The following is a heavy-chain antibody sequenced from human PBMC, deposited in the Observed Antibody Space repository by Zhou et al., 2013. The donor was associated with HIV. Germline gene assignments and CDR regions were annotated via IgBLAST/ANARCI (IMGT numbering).Heavy chain of an antibody. Sequence: QVQLVQSGAEVKQPGSSVKVSCKASGVTFNKFGITWVRQAPGQGLEWMGRVIPFLGATNYGQKFQGRVTITADEVTTTAYMELSSLRSEDTAVYYCARDPGMVGGSFQDWGQGTMVTVSS. CDR2: VIPFLGAT. V-gene: IGHV1-69*11. D-gene: IGHD1-26*01. CDR1: GVTFNKFG. J-gene: IGHJ3*01. CDR3: ARDPGMVGGSFQD.